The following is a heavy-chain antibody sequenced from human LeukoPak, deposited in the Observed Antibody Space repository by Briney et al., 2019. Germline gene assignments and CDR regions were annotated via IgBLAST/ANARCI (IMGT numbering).Heavy chain of an antibody. CDR3: ARSAEGYCSGASCSEYYFDY. CDR2: TNAGNGNT. Sequence: ASVKVSCKASGYILTNYAIHWVRQAPGQRLEWMGWTNAGNGNTKYSQEFQGRVTITRGTSANTAYMELSSLRSEDMAVYYCARSAEGYCSGASCSEYYFDYWGQGTLVTVSS. J-gene: IGHJ4*02. V-gene: IGHV1-3*02. CDR1: GYILTNYA. D-gene: IGHD2-15*01.